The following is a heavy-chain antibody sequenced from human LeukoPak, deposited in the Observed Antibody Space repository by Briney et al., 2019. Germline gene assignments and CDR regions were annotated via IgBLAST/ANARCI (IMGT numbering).Heavy chain of an antibody. Sequence: GGSLRLSCAASGFTFGDYAMHWVRQAPGKGLEGVSGISWNSGSIGYADSVKGRFTISRDNAKNSLYLQMNSLRAEDTALYYCAKDWGTTGSLDYWGQGTLVTVSS. J-gene: IGHJ4*02. V-gene: IGHV3-9*01. D-gene: IGHD1-7*01. CDR1: GFTFGDYA. CDR3: AKDWGTTGSLDY. CDR2: ISWNSGSI.